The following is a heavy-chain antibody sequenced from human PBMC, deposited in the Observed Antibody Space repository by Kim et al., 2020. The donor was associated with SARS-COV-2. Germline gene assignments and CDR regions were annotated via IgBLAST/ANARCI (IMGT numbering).Heavy chain of an antibody. Sequence: RFTISRDNSKNTLYLQMNSLRAEDTAVYYCAKDINVLRFLEWLLGPSFDYWGQGTLVTVSS. D-gene: IGHD3-3*01. V-gene: IGHV3-23*01. CDR3: AKDINVLRFLEWLLGPSFDY. J-gene: IGHJ4*02.